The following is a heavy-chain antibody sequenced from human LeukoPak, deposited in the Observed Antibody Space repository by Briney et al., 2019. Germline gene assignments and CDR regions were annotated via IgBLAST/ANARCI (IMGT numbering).Heavy chain of an antibody. V-gene: IGHV3-11*01. CDR2: ISSSGSTI. Sequence: GGSLRLSCAASGFTFSDYYMSWIRQAPGKGLEWVSYISSSGSTIYYADSVKGRFTISRDNSKNTLYLQMNSLRAEDTAVYYCAKAFGHYDFWSGYFQGWFDPWGQGTLVTVSS. CDR3: AKAFGHYDFWSGYFQGWFDP. D-gene: IGHD3-3*01. J-gene: IGHJ5*02. CDR1: GFTFSDYY.